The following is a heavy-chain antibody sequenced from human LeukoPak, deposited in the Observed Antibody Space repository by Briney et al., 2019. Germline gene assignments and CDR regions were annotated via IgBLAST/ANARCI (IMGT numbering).Heavy chain of an antibody. CDR3: ARGRRDPYSSSWFYNY. CDR1: GYTFTSYD. V-gene: IGHV1-8*01. Sequence: GASVKVSCKASGYTFTSYDINWVRQATGQGLEWMGWMNPNSGNTGYAQKFQGRVTMTRNTSISTAYMELSSLRSEDTAVYYCARGRRDPYSSSWFYNYWGQGTLVTVSP. J-gene: IGHJ4*02. CDR2: MNPNSGNT. D-gene: IGHD6-13*01.